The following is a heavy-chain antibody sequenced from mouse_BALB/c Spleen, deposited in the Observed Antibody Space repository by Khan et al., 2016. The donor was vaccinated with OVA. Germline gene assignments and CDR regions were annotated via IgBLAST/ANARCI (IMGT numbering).Heavy chain of an antibody. CDR1: GFTFSSYA. D-gene: IGHD1-1*01. CDR2: ISSGGTT. CDR3: ARXVYGSNYAWFAY. V-gene: IGHV5-6-5*01. Sequence: EVELVESGGGLVMPGGSLKLSCAASGFTFSSYAMSWVRQTPEKRLEWVASISSGGTTYFPDSVRGRFTISRDNGRNILYLQMSSLRSEDTAMYYCARXVYGSNYAWFAYWGQGTLVTVSA. J-gene: IGHJ3*01.